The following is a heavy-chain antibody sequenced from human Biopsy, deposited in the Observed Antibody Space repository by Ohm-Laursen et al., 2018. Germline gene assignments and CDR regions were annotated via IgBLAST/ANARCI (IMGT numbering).Heavy chain of an antibody. CDR2: INTSGGST. D-gene: IGHD4-17*01. Sequence: SLRLSCAASGFTFSSHAMSWVRQAPGKGLECVSVINTSGGSTHYAVSVKGRFTISRDNSKNTLYLRMNSLRAEDTAVYYCAKPADSYGSEFYFDYWSQGTLVTVSS. V-gene: IGHV3-23*01. CDR3: AKPADSYGSEFYFDY. CDR1: GFTFSSHA. J-gene: IGHJ4*02.